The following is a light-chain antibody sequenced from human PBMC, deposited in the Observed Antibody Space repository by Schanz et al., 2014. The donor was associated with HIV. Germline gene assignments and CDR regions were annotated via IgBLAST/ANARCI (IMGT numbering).Light chain of an antibody. CDR1: TSDIGAYNY. Sequence: QSALTQPASVSGSPGQSITISCTGSTSDIGAYNYVSWYQHHPGKAPKLMIYDVSNRPSGVSNRFSGSKSGNTASLTISGLQSEDEADYYCAAWDVLLNGPVFGGGTQLTVL. CDR2: DVS. V-gene: IGLV2-14*03. CDR3: AAWDVLLNGPV. J-gene: IGLJ7*01.